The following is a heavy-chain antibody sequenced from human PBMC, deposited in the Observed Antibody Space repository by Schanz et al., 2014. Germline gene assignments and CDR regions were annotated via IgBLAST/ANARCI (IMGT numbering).Heavy chain of an antibody. CDR1: GNTLSAYY. V-gene: IGHV1-2*02. J-gene: IGHJ3*01. CDR2: IDPNSGGT. Sequence: QVLLVQSGAEVKQPGASVKVSCKASGNTLSAYYIHWIRQAPGQGLEWMGWIDPNSGGTNYAQKFQGRVTMTSDTSITTVYMEVNSLTSDDTAVFYCARTASHDVWRGYIPHYAFDLWGQGTVVIVSS. D-gene: IGHD3-3*01. CDR3: ARTASHDVWRGYIPHYAFDL.